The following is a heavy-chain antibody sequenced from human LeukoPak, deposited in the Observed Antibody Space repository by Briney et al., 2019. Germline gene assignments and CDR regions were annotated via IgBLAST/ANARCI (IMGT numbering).Heavy chain of an antibody. CDR1: GFTFDDYA. CDR3: AKGSYYDSSGYYSY. CDR2: ISWNSCSI. D-gene: IGHD3-22*01. J-gene: IGHJ4*02. V-gene: IGHV3-9*01. Sequence: PGGSLRLSCAASGFTFDDYAMHWVRQAPGKGVEWVSGISWNSCSIGYADSVKARFPISRDNANNSLYLQMNSLRAEDTALYYCAKGSYYDSSGYYSYWGQGTLVTVSS.